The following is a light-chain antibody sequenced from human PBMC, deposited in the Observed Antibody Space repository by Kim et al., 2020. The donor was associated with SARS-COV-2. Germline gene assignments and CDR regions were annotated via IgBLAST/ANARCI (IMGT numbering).Light chain of an antibody. V-gene: IGKV2-28*01. CDR1: QSLLHSNGYNY. Sequence: PASISGRSSQSLLHSNGYNYLDWYLQKPGQSPQLLIYLGSNRASGVPDRFSGSGSGTDFTLKISRVEAEDVGVYYFMQALQTPLTFGGGTKVDIK. CDR2: LGS. CDR3: MQALQTPLT. J-gene: IGKJ4*01.